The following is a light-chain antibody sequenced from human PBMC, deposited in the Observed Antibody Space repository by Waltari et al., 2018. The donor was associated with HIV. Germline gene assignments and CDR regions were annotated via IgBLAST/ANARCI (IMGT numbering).Light chain of an antibody. V-gene: IGLV2-23*02. J-gene: IGLJ1*01. CDR2: YVS. CDR3: CSYGISTSLYV. Sequence: QSALTQHASGSGSRGRSITIPCSGSRSDSGTFNIVSWYQNHPNKAPKVIIYYVSKRPSGVSPRFSGSRSGHTAALKIVGLRPDDEGDYYCCSYGISTSLYVFGCGTKVSV. CDR1: RSDSGTFNI.